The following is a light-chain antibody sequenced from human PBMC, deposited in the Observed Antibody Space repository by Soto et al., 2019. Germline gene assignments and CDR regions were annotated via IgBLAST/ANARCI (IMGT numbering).Light chain of an antibody. Sequence: QSVLTQPPSASGTPGQRVTISCSGNSSNIGSNTVNWYQQVPGTAPKLLIYNNNRRPSGVPDRFSGSKSGTSASLAISGLQSEDEADYYCAAWDDSLNGHWVFGGGTKLTVL. CDR3: AAWDDSLNGHWV. J-gene: IGLJ3*02. V-gene: IGLV1-44*01. CDR2: NNN. CDR1: SSNIGSNT.